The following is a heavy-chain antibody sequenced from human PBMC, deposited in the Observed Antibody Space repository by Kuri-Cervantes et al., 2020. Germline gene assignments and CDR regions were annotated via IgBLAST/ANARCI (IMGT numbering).Heavy chain of an antibody. J-gene: IGHJ6*02. CDR3: AKDRSGNYYAMDV. Sequence: GGSLRLSCAASGFTFRDYYMIWIRQAPGKGLEWVAVISYDGSNKYYGDSVQGRFTVSRDNSKNTLYLQLNSLRAEDKAVYYCAKDRSGNYYAMDVWGQGTTVTVSS. V-gene: IGHV3-30*18. CDR2: ISYDGSNK. CDR1: GFTFRDYY. D-gene: IGHD6-19*01.